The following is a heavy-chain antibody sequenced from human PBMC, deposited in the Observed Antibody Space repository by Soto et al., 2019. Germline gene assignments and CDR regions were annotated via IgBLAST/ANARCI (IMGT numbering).Heavy chain of an antibody. Sequence: QVQLVQSGGEVKKPGSSVKVSCKASGGTFSSYTISWVRQAPGQGLEWMGRIIPILGIANYAQKFQGRVTITADKSTSTAYMELSSLRSEDTAVYYCARDRRSSWYYFDYWGQGTLVTVSS. CDR3: ARDRRSSWYYFDY. V-gene: IGHV1-69*08. D-gene: IGHD6-13*01. CDR1: GGTFSSYT. CDR2: IIPILGIA. J-gene: IGHJ4*02.